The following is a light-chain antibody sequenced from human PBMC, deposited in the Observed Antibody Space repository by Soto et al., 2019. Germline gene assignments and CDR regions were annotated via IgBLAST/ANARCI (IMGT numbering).Light chain of an antibody. CDR3: VLYMGSGIWV. V-gene: IGLV8-61*01. Sequence: QTVVTQEPSLSVSPGGTVTLTCGLSSGSVSTSYYPSWYQQTPGQAPRTLIYSTNTRSSGVPDRFSGSILGNKAALTITGAQADYESDYYCVLYMGSGIWVFGGGTKLTVL. CDR1: SGSVSTSYY. CDR2: STN. J-gene: IGLJ3*02.